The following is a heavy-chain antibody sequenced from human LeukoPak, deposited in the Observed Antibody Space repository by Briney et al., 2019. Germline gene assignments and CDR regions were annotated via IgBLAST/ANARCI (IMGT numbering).Heavy chain of an antibody. V-gene: IGHV3-7*01. J-gene: IGHJ4*02. CDR1: GFTFSSYW. D-gene: IGHD6-19*01. CDR3: ARAVAVAVMDY. Sequence: GGSLGLSCAASGFTFSSYWMSWVRQAPGKGLEWVANIKQDGSEKYYVDSVKGRFTISRDNAKNSLYLQMNSLRAEDTAVYYCARAVAVAVMDYWGQGTLVTVSS. CDR2: IKQDGSEK.